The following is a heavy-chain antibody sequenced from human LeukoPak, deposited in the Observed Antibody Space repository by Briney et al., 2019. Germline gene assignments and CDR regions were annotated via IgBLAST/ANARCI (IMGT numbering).Heavy chain of an antibody. CDR3: ARGSSARFIGPAY. CDR2: ISTDGSFA. D-gene: IGHD1-26*01. Sequence: GGSLRLSCAASGFTFSNYLMHWVRQTPGKGLVWIPRISTDGSFANYADSVKGRFSISRDNAKNTLYLQMNSLRVEDTAVYFCARGSSARFIGPAYWGHGTLVTVSS. J-gene: IGHJ4*01. V-gene: IGHV3-74*01. CDR1: GFTFSNYL.